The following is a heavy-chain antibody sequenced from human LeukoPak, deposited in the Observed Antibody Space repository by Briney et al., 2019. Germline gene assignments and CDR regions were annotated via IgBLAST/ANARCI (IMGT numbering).Heavy chain of an antibody. CDR2: IFPGDSDT. V-gene: IGHV5-51*01. D-gene: IGHD2-21*01. CDR3: ARRDRYCGGNCYSFDY. J-gene: IGHJ4*02. Sequence: GESLKISCKGSGYSFTNYWIGWARQPPGKGLEWMGIIFPGDSDTRYSPSFQGQVTISADMSISTAYLQWSSLKASDTAIYYCARRDRYCGGNCYSFDYWGQGTLVTVSS. CDR1: GYSFTNYW.